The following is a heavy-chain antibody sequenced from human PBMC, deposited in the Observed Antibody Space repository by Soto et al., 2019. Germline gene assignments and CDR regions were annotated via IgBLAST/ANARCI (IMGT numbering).Heavy chain of an antibody. Sequence: GGSLRLSCAASGFTFSSYGMHWVRQAPGKGLEWVAVIWYDGNNKYYADSVKGRFTISRDNSKNTLYLQMNSLRAEDTAVYYCARDEGLGVNYYYYGMDLWGQGTTVTVSS. CDR2: IWYDGNNK. J-gene: IGHJ6*02. CDR1: GFTFSSYG. V-gene: IGHV3-33*01. D-gene: IGHD3-10*01. CDR3: ARDEGLGVNYYYYGMDL.